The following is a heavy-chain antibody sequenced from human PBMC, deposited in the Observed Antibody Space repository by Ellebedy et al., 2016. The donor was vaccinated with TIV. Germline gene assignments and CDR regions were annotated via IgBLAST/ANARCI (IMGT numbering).Heavy chain of an antibody. CDR3: AKMGRTLD. CDR2: ISGSGGST. CDR1: GFTFSSYV. V-gene: IGHV3-23*01. D-gene: IGHD1-1*01. Sequence: GESLKISCAASGFTFSSYVMSWVRQAPEKGLEWVSAISGSGGSTYYADSVKGRFTISRDNSKNTLYLQMNSLRAEDTAVYYCAKMGRTLDWGQGTLVTVSS. J-gene: IGHJ4*02.